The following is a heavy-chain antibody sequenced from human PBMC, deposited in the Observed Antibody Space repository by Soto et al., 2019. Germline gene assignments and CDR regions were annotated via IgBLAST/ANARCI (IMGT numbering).Heavy chain of an antibody. Sequence: QVQLQESGPGLVKPSETLSLTCTVSGGSISSYYWSWIRQPPGKGLEWIGYIYYSGGTNYNPSLKSRLTISVDTSKNQFSLKLSSVTAADTAVYYCARESDYGDRYYYYYMDVWGKGTTVTVSS. CDR1: GGSISSYY. J-gene: IGHJ6*03. CDR2: IYYSGGT. D-gene: IGHD4-17*01. V-gene: IGHV4-59*01. CDR3: ARESDYGDRYYYYYMDV.